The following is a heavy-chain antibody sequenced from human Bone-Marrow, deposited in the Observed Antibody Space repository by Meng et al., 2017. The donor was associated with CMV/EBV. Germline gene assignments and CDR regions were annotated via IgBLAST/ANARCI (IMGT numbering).Heavy chain of an antibody. D-gene: IGHD6-19*01. CDR3: ARSSGWSRFDY. CDR1: GYTVTDYY. J-gene: IGHJ4*02. CDR2: INPNDDT. Sequence: QVQLVQSGAEVKKPXXXXXXSCKASGYTVTDYYIHWVRQAPGQWLEWMGWINPNDDTNYAQNFQGRVTMTRDMSINTVYMELSRLTSDDTAVYYCARSSGWSRFDYWGLGTLVTVSS. V-gene: IGHV1-2*02.